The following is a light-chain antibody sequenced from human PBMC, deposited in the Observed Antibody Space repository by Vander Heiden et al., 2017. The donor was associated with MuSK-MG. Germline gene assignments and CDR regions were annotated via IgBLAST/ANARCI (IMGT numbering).Light chain of an antibody. CDR3: QTWGTGAVI. CDR2: LNSDGSH. V-gene: IGLV4-69*01. Sequence: QLVLTQSPSASASLGPSVKLTCTLSSGHSSYAIAWHQQQPEKGPRFLMRLNSDGSHTKGDGIPDRFSGSTSGAEPYLTVSSLQSEDEADYYCQTWGTGAVIFGGGTRLTVL. CDR1: SGHSSYA. J-gene: IGLJ2*01.